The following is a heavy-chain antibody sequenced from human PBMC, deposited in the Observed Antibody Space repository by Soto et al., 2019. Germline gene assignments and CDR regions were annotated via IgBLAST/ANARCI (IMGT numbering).Heavy chain of an antibody. CDR3: ARESGGYYDSSGANAHFDY. CDR1: GGSISSSNW. J-gene: IGHJ4*02. CDR2: IYHSGST. D-gene: IGHD3-22*01. V-gene: IGHV4-4*02. Sequence: PSETLSLTCAVSGGSISSSNWWSWVRQPPGKGLERIGEIYHSGSTNYNPSLKSRVTISVDKSKNQFSLKLSTVTAADTAVYYCARESGGYYDSSGANAHFDYWGQGTLVTVSS.